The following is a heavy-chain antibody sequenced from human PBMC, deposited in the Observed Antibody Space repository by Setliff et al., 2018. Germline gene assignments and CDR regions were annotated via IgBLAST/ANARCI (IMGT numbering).Heavy chain of an antibody. J-gene: IGHJ3*02. Sequence: SVKVSCKASGFTFTTSAVQWVRQARGQRLEWIGWIVVGSVSTNYAQKFQDRAIITRDMSTSTVYMELSSLRSEDTAVYYCARDEKVLLWFGELPYKAFDIWGQGTMVTVSS. CDR2: IVVGSVST. CDR1: GFTFTTSA. CDR3: ARDEKVLLWFGELPYKAFDI. V-gene: IGHV1-58*01. D-gene: IGHD3-10*01.